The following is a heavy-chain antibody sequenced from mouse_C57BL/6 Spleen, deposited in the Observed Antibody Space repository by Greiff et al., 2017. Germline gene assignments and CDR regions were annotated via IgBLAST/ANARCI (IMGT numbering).Heavy chain of an antibody. J-gene: IGHJ4*01. Sequence: VKLMESGPGLVQPSQSLSITCTVSGFSLTSYGVHWVRQSPGQGLEWLGVIWSGGSTDYNAAFISRLSISKDNSKSQVFFKMNSLQADDTAIYDCAGGSSYHYAMDYWGQGTSVTVSS. V-gene: IGHV2-2*01. D-gene: IGHD1-1*01. CDR2: IWSGGST. CDR1: GFSLTSYG. CDR3: AGGSSYHYAMDY.